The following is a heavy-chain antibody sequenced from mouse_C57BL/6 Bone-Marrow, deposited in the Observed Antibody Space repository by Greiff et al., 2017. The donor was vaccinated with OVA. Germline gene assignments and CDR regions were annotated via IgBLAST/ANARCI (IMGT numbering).Heavy chain of an antibody. D-gene: IGHD4-1*01. V-gene: IGHV1-53*01. CDR3: ARPLVTGTFAY. Sequence: VQLQESGTELVKPGASVKLSCKASGYTFTSYWMHWVKQRPGQGLEWIGNINPSNGGTNYNEKFKSKATLTVDKSCSTAYMQLSSLTSEDSAVYYCARPLVTGTFAYWGQGTLVTVSA. J-gene: IGHJ3*01. CDR1: GYTFTSYW. CDR2: INPSNGGT.